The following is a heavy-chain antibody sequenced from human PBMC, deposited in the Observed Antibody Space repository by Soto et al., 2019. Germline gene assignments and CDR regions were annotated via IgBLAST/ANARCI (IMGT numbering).Heavy chain of an antibody. J-gene: IGHJ6*02. CDR2: IWYDGSNK. D-gene: IGHD3-3*01. CDR3: ARGASSTSLRSYGMDV. V-gene: IGHV3-33*01. Sequence: QVQLVESGGGVVQPGRSLRLSCAASGFTFSSYGMHWVRQAPGKGLEWVAVIWYDGSNKYYADSVKGRFTISRDNSKNTLYLQMNGLRAEDTAVYYCARGASSTSLRSYGMDVWGQGTTVTVSS. CDR1: GFTFSSYG.